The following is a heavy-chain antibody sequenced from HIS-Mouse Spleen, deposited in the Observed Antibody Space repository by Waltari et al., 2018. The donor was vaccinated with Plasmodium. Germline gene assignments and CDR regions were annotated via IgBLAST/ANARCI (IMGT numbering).Heavy chain of an antibody. D-gene: IGHD6-13*01. Sequence: QVQLVQSGAEVKKPGASVKVSCKASGYTFTGYYMHWVRQAPGQGLEWMGRINPNSGGTNYAQKFQGRVTTTRDTSISTAYMELSRLRSDDTAVYYCARVLGYKAAAGTFVEYFQHWGQGTLVTVSS. V-gene: IGHV1-2*02. CDR2: INPNSGGT. J-gene: IGHJ1*01. CDR3: ARVLGYKAAAGTFVEYFQH. CDR1: GYTFTGYY.